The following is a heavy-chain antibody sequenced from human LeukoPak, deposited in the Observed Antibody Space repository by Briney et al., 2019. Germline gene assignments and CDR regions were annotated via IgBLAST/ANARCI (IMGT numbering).Heavy chain of an antibody. CDR2: INHSGST. V-gene: IGHV4-34*01. J-gene: IGHJ4*02. CDR1: GGSFSGYY. CDR3: ASRYDYVWGNPLRY. D-gene: IGHD3-16*01. Sequence: PSETLSLTCAVYGGSFSGYYWSWIRQPPGKGLEWIGEINHSGSTNYNPSLKSRVTISVDTSKNQFSLKLSPVTAADTAVYYCASRYDYVWGNPLRYWGQGTLVTVSS.